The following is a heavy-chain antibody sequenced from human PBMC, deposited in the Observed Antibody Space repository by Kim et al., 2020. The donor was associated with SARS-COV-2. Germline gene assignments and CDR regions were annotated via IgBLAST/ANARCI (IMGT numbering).Heavy chain of an antibody. V-gene: IGHV4-39*01. D-gene: IGHD3-22*01. J-gene: IGHJ4*02. Sequence: KSRVTISIDTSKNQLSLKRSAVTAADTAVYYCARHEDYYDSSGYYYFDYWGQGTLVTVSS. CDR3: ARHEDYYDSSGYYYFDY.